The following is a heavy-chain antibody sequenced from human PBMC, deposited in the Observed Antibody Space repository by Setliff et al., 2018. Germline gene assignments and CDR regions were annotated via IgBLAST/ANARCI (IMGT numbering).Heavy chain of an antibody. Sequence: PSETLSLTCAAYGGTFSDYHWTWIRQSPEKGLEWIGEINHRGSTNYNPSLKSRVTISIDTSRDQFSLKLISMIAADTAVYYCARGRNIAARLLDSWGQGTLGTV. V-gene: IGHV4-34*01. D-gene: IGHD6-6*01. J-gene: IGHJ4*02. CDR3: ARGRNIAARLLDS. CDR1: GGTFSDYH. CDR2: INHRGST.